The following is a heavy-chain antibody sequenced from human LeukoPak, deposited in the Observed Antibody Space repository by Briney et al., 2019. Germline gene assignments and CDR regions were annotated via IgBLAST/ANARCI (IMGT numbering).Heavy chain of an antibody. Sequence: SETLSLTCTVSGGSISSYYWSWIRQPPGKGLEWIGYIYYSGSTNYNPSLKSRVTISVDTSKNQFSLKLSSVTAADTAVYFCARHGSYESSPFQHWGQGTLVTVSS. V-gene: IGHV4-59*08. CDR3: ARHGSYESSPFQH. J-gene: IGHJ1*01. CDR1: GGSISSYY. CDR2: IYYSGST. D-gene: IGHD3-22*01.